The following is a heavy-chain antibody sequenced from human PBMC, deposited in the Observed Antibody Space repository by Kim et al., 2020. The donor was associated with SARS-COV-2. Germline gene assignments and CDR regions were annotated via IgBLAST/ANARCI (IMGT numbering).Heavy chain of an antibody. V-gene: IGHV3-7*01. CDR3: AKGMDSSFWNAYDY. D-gene: IGHD6-6*01. J-gene: IGHJ4*02. CDR2: IKQDGGEK. Sequence: GGSLRLSCAASGFTFSSCWMKWVRQAPGKGLEWVANIKQDGGEKYYVDAVKGRFTISRDNAKNSLYLQMNSLRVEDTAVYYCAKGMDSSFWNAYDYWGQGILVTVSS. CDR1: GFTFSSCW.